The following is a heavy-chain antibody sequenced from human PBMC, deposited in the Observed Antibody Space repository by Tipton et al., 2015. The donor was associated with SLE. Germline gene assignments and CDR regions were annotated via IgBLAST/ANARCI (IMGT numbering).Heavy chain of an antibody. Sequence: LRLSCAASGFTFSSYSMNWVRQAPGKGLEWIGDMYTSGSTDYNPSLQNRVTISVDMSKNQFSLKLNSVTAADTAVYYCARDFKGIVADYFDYWGQGTLVTVSS. J-gene: IGHJ4*02. CDR1: GFTFSSYS. CDR2: MYTSGST. CDR3: ARDFKGIVADYFDY. D-gene: IGHD1-26*01. V-gene: IGHV4-59*01.